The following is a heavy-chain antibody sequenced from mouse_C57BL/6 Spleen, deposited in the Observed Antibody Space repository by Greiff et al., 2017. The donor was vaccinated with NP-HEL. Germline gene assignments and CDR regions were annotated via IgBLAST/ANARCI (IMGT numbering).Heavy chain of an antibody. CDR1: GYSITSGYY. CDR3: ARGDGSSSWFAY. D-gene: IGHD1-1*01. J-gene: IGHJ3*01. V-gene: IGHV3-6*01. Sequence: VQLKESGPGLVKPSQSLSLTCSVTGYSITSGYYWNWIRQFPGNKLEWMGYISYDGSNNYNPSLKNRISITRDTSKNQFFLKLNSVTTEDTATYYCARGDGSSSWFAYWGQGTLVTVSA. CDR2: ISYDGSN.